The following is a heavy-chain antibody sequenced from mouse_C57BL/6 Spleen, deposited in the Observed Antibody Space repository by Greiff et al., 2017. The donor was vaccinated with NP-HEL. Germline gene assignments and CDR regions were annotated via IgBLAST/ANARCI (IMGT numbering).Heavy chain of an antibody. CDR1: GFTFSSYA. D-gene: IGHD4-1*01. CDR2: ISDGGSYT. V-gene: IGHV5-4*01. J-gene: IGHJ2*01. CDR3: ARVGNWGFDY. Sequence: EVHLVESGGGLVKPGGSLKLSCAASGFTFSSYAMSWVRQTPEKRLEWVATISDGGSYTYYPDNVKGRFTISRDNAKNNLYLQMSHLKSEDTAMYYCARVGNWGFDYWGQGTTLTVSS.